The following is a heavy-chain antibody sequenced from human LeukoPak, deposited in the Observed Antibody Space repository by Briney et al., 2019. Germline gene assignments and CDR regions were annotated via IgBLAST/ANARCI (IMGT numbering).Heavy chain of an antibody. CDR1: GFTFSSYS. CDR3: ARVGATVLFGVQY. J-gene: IGHJ4*02. Sequence: PGGSLRLSCAASGFTFSSYSMNWVRQAPGKGLEWVSSISSSSSYIYYADSVKGRFTISRDNAKNSLYLQMNSLRAEDPAVYYCARVGATVLFGVQYWGQGTLVTVSS. D-gene: IGHD1-26*01. CDR2: ISSSSSYI. V-gene: IGHV3-21*01.